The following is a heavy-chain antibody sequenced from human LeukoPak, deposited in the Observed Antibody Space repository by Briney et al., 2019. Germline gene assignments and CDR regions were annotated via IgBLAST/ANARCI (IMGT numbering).Heavy chain of an antibody. CDR2: IFHSGST. Sequence: SETLSLTCTVSGGSTSSYYWSWVRQPPGKGLEWIGEIFHSGSTHYSPSLKSRVTISMDKSKNQFSLKLTSMTAADTAVSYCASPSGASTWWGQGTLVTVSS. V-gene: IGHV4-4*02. D-gene: IGHD2-15*01. CDR3: ASPSGASTW. CDR1: GGSTSSYY. J-gene: IGHJ4*02.